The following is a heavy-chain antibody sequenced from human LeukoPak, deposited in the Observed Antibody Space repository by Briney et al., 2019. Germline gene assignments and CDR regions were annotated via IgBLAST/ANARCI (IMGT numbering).Heavy chain of an antibody. CDR2: IYSGGST. CDR3: ARDLYYYGSGRGWFDP. Sequence: GVLRLSCAVSGFTFSSYSMSWVRQAPGKGLEWVSVIYSGGSTYYADSVKGRFTISRDNSKNTLYLQMNSLRAEDTAVYYCARDLYYYGSGRGWFDPWGQGTLVTVSS. CDR1: GFTFSSYS. J-gene: IGHJ5*02. D-gene: IGHD3-10*01. V-gene: IGHV3-66*01.